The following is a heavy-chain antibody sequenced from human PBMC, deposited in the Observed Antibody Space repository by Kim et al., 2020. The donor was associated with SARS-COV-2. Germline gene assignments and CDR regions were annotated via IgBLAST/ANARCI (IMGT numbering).Heavy chain of an antibody. J-gene: IGHJ4*02. CDR2: GSNK. Sequence: GSNKYYADSVKGRCTISRDNSKNTLYLQMNSLRAEDTAVYYCASQQWLTYWGQGTLVTVSS. D-gene: IGHD6-19*01. CDR3: ASQQWLTY. V-gene: IGHV3-30*01.